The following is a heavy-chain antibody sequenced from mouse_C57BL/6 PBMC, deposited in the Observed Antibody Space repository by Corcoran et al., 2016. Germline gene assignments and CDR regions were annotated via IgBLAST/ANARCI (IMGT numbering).Heavy chain of an antibody. CDR2: INTYSGVP. V-gene: IGHV9-3*01. J-gene: IGHJ3*01. CDR1: GYTFTTYG. Sequence: QIQLVQSGPELKKPGETVKISCKASGYTFTTYGMSWVKQAPGKGLKWMGWINTYSGVPTYADDFKGRFAFSLETSASTAYLQINNLKNEDTATYFCAGSGYSWCAYWGQGTLVTVSA. CDR3: AGSGYSWCAY. D-gene: IGHD3-2*02.